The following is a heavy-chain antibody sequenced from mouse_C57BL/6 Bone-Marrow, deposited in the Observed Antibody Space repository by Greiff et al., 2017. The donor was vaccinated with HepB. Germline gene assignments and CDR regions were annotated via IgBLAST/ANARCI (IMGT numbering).Heavy chain of an antibody. J-gene: IGHJ2*01. CDR3: TTFITTVVADY. CDR2: IDPENGDT. V-gene: IGHV14-4*01. CDR1: GFNIKDDY. Sequence: EVKLMESGAELVRPGASVKLSCTASGFNIKDDYMHWVKQRPEQGLEWIGWIDPENGDTEYASKFQGKATITADTSSNTAYLQLSSLTSGDTAVYYCTTFITTVVADYWGQGTTLTVSS. D-gene: IGHD1-1*01.